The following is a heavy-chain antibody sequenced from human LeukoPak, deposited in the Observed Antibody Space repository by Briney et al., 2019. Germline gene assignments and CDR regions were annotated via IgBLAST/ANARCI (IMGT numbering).Heavy chain of an antibody. V-gene: IGHV4-59*01. J-gene: IGHJ5*02. CDR3: ARDPGYCSGGICYNWFDP. CDR1: GGSISSYY. CDR2: IYYSGST. Sequence: SETLSLTCTVSGGSISSYYWSWIRQPPGKGLEWIGYIYYSGSTNYNPSLKSRVTISVDTSKNQFSLKLSSVTAADTAVYYCARDPGYCSGGICYNWFDPWGQGTLVTVSS. D-gene: IGHD2-15*01.